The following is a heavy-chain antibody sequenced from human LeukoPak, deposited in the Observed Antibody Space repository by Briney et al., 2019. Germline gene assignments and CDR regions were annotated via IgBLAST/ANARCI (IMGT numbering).Heavy chain of an antibody. CDR3: ATIKRGSIFGYFDF. CDR2: LFDSVRT. CDR1: GGSITSHY. V-gene: IGHV4-59*11. J-gene: IGHJ4*02. D-gene: IGHD5-18*01. Sequence: PSETLSLTCTVSGGSITSHYRSWVRQPPGKGLEWIAYLFDSVRTKDNPSLKSRLTLSADTSKNQFSLRLNSVTAADTAVYYCATIKRGSIFGYFDFWGQGIKVTVSS.